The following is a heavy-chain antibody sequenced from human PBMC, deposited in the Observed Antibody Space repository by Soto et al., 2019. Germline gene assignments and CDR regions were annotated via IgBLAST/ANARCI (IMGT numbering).Heavy chain of an antibody. CDR1: GFTFSNYA. CDR2: ISGSGVNS. D-gene: IGHD2-15*01. V-gene: IGHV3-23*01. Sequence: GGSLRLSCAASGFTFSNYAMSWVRQAPGKGLEWVSAISGSGVNSYYPDSVKGRFTISRDNSKNTLYLQMNSLRAEDTAVYYCAKRAVVGAARYFDYWGLGTLVTVS. CDR3: AKRAVVGAARYFDY. J-gene: IGHJ4*02.